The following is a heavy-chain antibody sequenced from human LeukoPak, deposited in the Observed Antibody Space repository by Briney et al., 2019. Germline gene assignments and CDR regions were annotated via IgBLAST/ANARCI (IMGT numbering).Heavy chain of an antibody. CDR2: IFGAATT. CDR1: GFTVSSNY. V-gene: IGHV3-53*05. D-gene: IGHD1-26*01. Sequence: KPGGSLRLSCSASGFTVSSNYMSWVRQAPGKGLEWVSIIFGAATTYYADSVKGRFTISRDNSKNTLYLQMNSLRAEDTAVYYCARGRRELLYYYYMDVWGKGTTVTVSS. J-gene: IGHJ6*03. CDR3: ARGRRELLYYYYMDV.